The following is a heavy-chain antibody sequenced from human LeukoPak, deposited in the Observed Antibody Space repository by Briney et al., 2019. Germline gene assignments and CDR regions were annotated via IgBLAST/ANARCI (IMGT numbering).Heavy chain of an antibody. J-gene: IGHJ6*03. Sequence: GGSLRLSCAASGFTFSSYAMSWVRQAPGKGLEWVAVISYDGSNKYYADSVKGRFTISRDNSKNTLYLQMNSLRAEDTAVYYCARGPLGHMVYAYYYYMDVWGKGTTVTVSS. CDR1: GFTFSSYA. V-gene: IGHV3-30*04. CDR2: ISYDGSNK. D-gene: IGHD2-8*01. CDR3: ARGPLGHMVYAYYYYMDV.